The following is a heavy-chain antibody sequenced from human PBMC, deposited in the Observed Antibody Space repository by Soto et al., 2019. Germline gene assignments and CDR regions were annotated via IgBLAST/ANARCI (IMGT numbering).Heavy chain of an antibody. CDR2: IHNTGSP. Sequence: SETLSLTCTVSGGSISSGDYYWTWIRQPPGKGLEWIAYIHNTGSPYYNLSLKSRLTISLDTSKNQFSLRLSSVTAADTAVYYCARYRHSGSYFFDYSGQGILVTV. CDR3: ARYRHSGSYFFDY. CDR1: GGSISSGDYY. V-gene: IGHV4-30-4*01. J-gene: IGHJ4*02. D-gene: IGHD1-26*01.